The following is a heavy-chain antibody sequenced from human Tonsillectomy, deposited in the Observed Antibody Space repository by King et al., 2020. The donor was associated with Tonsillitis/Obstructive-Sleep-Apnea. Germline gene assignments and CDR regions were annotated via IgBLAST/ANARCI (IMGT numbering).Heavy chain of an antibody. J-gene: IGHJ3*02. CDR1: GGSFSGYY. CDR3: ARDNGGCSAFDI. Sequence: QVQLQQWGAGLLKPSETLSLTCGVYGGSFSGYYWSWIRQPPGGGLEWIGEISHTGSTNYNPSLKSRVTISLDTSKNHLSLKLNSVTAADTAVYYCARDNGGCSAFDIWGQGTMVTVSS. D-gene: IGHD3-16*01. CDR2: ISHTGST. V-gene: IGHV4-34*01.